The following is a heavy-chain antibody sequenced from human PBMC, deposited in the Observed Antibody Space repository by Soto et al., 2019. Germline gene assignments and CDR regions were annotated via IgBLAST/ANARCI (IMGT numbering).Heavy chain of an antibody. CDR3: ARSTGSGFRPGTHRFNWCDP. CDR2: IIPIFRTP. D-gene: IGHD5-12*01. V-gene: IGHV1-69*01. CDR1: GVTFSSFA. J-gene: IGHJ5*02. Sequence: QVQLVQSGAEVKQPGSSVKVSCQASGVTFSSFAISWVRQAPGQGLEWMGGIIPIFRTPNYAQNFQGRVTITADESTSSVCMELSRLRSADTAVYYCARSTGSGFRPGTHRFNWCDPWCQGTLVTVSS.